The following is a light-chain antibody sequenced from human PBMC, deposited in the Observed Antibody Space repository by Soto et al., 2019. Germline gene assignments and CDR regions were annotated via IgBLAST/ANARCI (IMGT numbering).Light chain of an antibody. J-gene: IGKJ1*01. CDR2: DAS. V-gene: IGKV1-5*01. Sequence: IQMTQSASTLSASVGDRVTITCRASQSISSWLAWYQQKPGKAPKLLIYDASSLESGVPSRFSGSGSGTEFTLTISSLQPDDFATYYCQQYNSPTWPFGQGTKVDI. CDR3: QQYNSPTWP. CDR1: QSISSW.